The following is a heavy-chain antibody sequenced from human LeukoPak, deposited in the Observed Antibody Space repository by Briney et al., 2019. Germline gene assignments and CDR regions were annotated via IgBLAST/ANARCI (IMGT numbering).Heavy chain of an antibody. CDR2: VSAYADNT. Sequence: ASVKVSCKASGYTFTGYYMHWVRQAPGQGLEWMGWVSAYADNTNYVQKFQGRVTMTTDTSTNTAYMELRSLRSDDTAVYYCARDCIGCHGFDYWGQGTLVTVSS. CDR1: GYTFTGYY. V-gene: IGHV1-18*04. CDR3: ARDCIGCHGFDY. J-gene: IGHJ4*02. D-gene: IGHD2-15*01.